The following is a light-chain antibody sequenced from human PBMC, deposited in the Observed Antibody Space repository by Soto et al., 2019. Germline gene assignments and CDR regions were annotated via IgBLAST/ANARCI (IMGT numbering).Light chain of an antibody. CDR3: QQYDSYSWT. V-gene: IGKV1-16*01. J-gene: IGKJ1*01. CDR2: DAS. CDR1: QDISNY. Sequence: DIQMTQSPSSLSASVGDRVTITCQASQDISNYLNWYQQKPGKAPKLLIYDASSLESGVPSRFSGSGSGTEFTLTISSLQTDDFASYYCQQYDSYSWTFGQGTKVDIK.